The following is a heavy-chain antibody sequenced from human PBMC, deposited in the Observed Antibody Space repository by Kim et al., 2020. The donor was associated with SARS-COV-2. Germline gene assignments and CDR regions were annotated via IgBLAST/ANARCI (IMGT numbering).Heavy chain of an antibody. CDR2: VGGSGDET. D-gene: IGHD3-10*01. CDR3: VREPEQYYYGSGTIDF. CDR1: GFTFSTYA. V-gene: IGHV3-23*01. J-gene: IGHJ4*02. Sequence: GGSLRLSCAASGFTFSTYAMSWVRQAPGKGLEWVSVVGGSGDETYYADSVKGRFIISRDNSKNTLFLRMNDLRAEDTAVYYCVREPEQYYYGSGTIDFWGQGPLVTVSS.